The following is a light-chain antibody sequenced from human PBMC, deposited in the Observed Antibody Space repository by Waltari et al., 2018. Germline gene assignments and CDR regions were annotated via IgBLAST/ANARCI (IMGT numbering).Light chain of an antibody. J-gene: IGLJ3*02. CDR3: SSYTSTWV. V-gene: IGLV2-14*01. Sequence: QSALTQSASVSGSPGKSITISCTGTRSDFAVFNYVSWYQQHPGKAPQLMIYDVSKRPSGVSNRFSGSKSGNTASLTISGLQAEDEADYYCSSYTSTWVFGGGTKLTVL. CDR1: RSDFAVFNY. CDR2: DVS.